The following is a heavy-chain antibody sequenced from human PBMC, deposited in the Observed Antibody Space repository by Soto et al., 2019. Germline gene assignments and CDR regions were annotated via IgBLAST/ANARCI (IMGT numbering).Heavy chain of an antibody. CDR2: IYHSGST. CDR3: ARTDDYGDYLYYYGMDV. Sequence: QVQLQESGPGLVKPSGTLSLTCAVSGGSISSSNWWSWVRQPPGKGLEWIGEIYHSGSTNYNPSLKSRVTISVDKSKNQFSLQLSSVTAADTAVDYCARTDDYGDYLYYYGMDVWGQGTTVTVSS. CDR1: GGSISSSNW. D-gene: IGHD4-17*01. J-gene: IGHJ6*02. V-gene: IGHV4-4*02.